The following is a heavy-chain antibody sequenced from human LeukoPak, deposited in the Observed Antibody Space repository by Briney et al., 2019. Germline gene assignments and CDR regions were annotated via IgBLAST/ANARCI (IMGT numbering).Heavy chain of an antibody. V-gene: IGHV3-11*05. D-gene: IGHD5-12*01. CDR1: GLTFSDYY. Sequence: KPGGPLRLSCAASGLTFSDYYMSWLRQAPGKGGEGISYISSSSSYTDYAGSVKVRLTISRDNAKNSLNLQMNSLRAEDTAVYYCSRDSGYSGYWGYWGQGTLVTVSS. CDR2: ISSSSSYT. J-gene: IGHJ4*02. CDR3: SRDSGYSGYWGY.